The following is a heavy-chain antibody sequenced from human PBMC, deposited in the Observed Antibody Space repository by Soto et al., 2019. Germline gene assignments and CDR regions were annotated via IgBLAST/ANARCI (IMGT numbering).Heavy chain of an antibody. CDR2: ISGSGGGT. Sequence: GGSLSLSCAASGFVFGSYDMSWVRQAPGKGLEWVSGISGSGGGTFYADFVKGRFIISRDNSKNTLYVQMNSLRVEDTAVYFCARGYGGHDYWGQGTPVTVSS. J-gene: IGHJ4*02. CDR1: GFVFGSYD. D-gene: IGHD5-12*01. CDR3: ARGYGGHDY. V-gene: IGHV3-23*01.